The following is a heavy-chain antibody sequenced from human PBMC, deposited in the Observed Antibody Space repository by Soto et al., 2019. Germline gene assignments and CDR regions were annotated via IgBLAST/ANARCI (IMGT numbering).Heavy chain of an antibody. D-gene: IGHD2-2*01. CDR1: GFDFRTSW. Sequence: GGSLRLSCTASGFDFRTSWMSWVRQAPGKGLEWVANIKQDGSEKYYVDSLKGRFTISRDNAKNSLYLQMNSLRAEDTAVYYCARDLHQLPTMSYFYYGMEVWGQGTTVTGSS. CDR3: ARDLHQLPTMSYFYYGMEV. CDR2: IKQDGSEK. J-gene: IGHJ6*02. V-gene: IGHV3-7*03.